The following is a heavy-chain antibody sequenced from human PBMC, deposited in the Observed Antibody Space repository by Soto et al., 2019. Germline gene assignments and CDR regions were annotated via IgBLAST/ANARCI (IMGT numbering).Heavy chain of an antibody. CDR2: ISYDGSNK. Sequence: GGSLRLSCAASGFTFSSYGMHWVRQAPGKGLEWVAVISYDGSNKYYADSVKGRFTISRDNSKNTLYLQMNSLRAEDTAVYYCRGGGDAFDIWGQGTMVTVSS. D-gene: IGHD2-15*01. CDR3: RGGGDAFDI. CDR1: GFTFSSYG. J-gene: IGHJ3*02. V-gene: IGHV3-30*03.